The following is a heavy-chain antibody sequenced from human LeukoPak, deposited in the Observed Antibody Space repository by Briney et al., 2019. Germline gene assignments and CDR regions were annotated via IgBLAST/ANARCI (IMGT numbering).Heavy chain of an antibody. CDR3: AKGSFGDSGNYYYGMDV. J-gene: IGHJ6*02. V-gene: IGHV4-59*01. D-gene: IGHD3-10*01. Sequence: TSETLSLTCTVSGGSISSYYWSWIRQPPGKGLEWIGYIYYSGSTNYNPSLKSRVTISVDTSKNQFSLKLSSVTAADTAVYYCAKGSFGDSGNYYYGMDVWGQGTTVTVSS. CDR1: GGSISSYY. CDR2: IYYSGST.